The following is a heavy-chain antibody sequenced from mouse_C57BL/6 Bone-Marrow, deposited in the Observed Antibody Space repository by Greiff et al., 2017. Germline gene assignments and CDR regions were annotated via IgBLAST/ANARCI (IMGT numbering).Heavy chain of an antibody. Sequence: EVQLKESGAELVRPGASVKLSCTASGFNIKDDYMHWVKQRPEQGLEWIGWIDPENGDTEYASKFQGKATITADTSSNTAYLQLSSLTSEDTAVYYCTTDGYLYAMDYWGQGTSVTVSS. CDR2: IDPENGDT. D-gene: IGHD2-2*01. CDR3: TTDGYLYAMDY. V-gene: IGHV14-4*01. J-gene: IGHJ4*01. CDR1: GFNIKDDY.